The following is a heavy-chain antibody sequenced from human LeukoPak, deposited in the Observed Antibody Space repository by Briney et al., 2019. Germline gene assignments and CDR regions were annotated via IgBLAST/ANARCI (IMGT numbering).Heavy chain of an antibody. Sequence: ASVKVSCKASGYTFTSYDINWVRQATGQGLEWMGWMNPNSGGTNYAQKFQGRVTMTRDTSISTAYMELSRLRSDDTAVYYCARARGIIAAAGTSIPKFDYWGQGTLVTVSS. J-gene: IGHJ4*02. V-gene: IGHV1-2*02. CDR1: GYTFTSYD. CDR2: MNPNSGGT. D-gene: IGHD6-13*01. CDR3: ARARGIIAAAGTSIPKFDY.